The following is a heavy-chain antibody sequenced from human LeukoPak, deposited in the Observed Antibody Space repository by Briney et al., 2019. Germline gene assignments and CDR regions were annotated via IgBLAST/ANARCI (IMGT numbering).Heavy chain of an antibody. CDR1: GYTFTDYY. CDR2: INPNSGDT. V-gene: IGHV1-2*02. CDR3: ARAYYYDSSGYPPLDY. Sequence: ASVKVSCKASGYTFTDYYMQWVRQAPGQGLEWMGWINPNSGDTNYAQEFQGRVTITSDTSISTVYMELSRLRSDDTAVYYCARAYYYDSSGYPPLDYWGQGTLVTVSS. D-gene: IGHD3-22*01. J-gene: IGHJ4*02.